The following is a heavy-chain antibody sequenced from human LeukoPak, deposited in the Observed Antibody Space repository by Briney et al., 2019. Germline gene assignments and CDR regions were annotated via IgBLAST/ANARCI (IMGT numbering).Heavy chain of an antibody. D-gene: IGHD3-3*01. J-gene: IGHJ4*02. CDR3: AKSQNTLTSFGSLDY. V-gene: IGHV3-23*01. CDR2: ITGSGENT. CDR1: GFIFSNYA. Sequence: GGSLRLSCSASGFIFSNYASSWVRQAPGKGLERVAVITGSGENTYFADSVKGRFSISRDNSNNMLYLEMSSLRVDDTAVYHCAKSQNTLTSFGSLDYWGQGTLVTVTS.